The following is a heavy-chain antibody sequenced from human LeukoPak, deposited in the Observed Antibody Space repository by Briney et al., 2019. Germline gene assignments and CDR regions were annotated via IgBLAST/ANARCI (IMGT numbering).Heavy chain of an antibody. D-gene: IGHD6-19*01. J-gene: IGHJ4*02. CDR3: ARRVSSGWYYFDY. CDR1: GYSFTSYW. V-gene: IGHV5-51*01. CDR2: IYPGESDT. Sequence: GEALKISCKGSGYSFTSYWIGWVRQMPGKGLEWMGIIYPGESDTRYSPSCQGQVTISAHKSISTAYLQWSSLKASDTAMYYCARRVSSGWYYFDYWGQGTLVTASP.